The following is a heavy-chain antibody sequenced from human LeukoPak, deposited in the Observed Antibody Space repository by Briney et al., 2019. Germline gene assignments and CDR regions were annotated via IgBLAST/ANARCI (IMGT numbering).Heavy chain of an antibody. CDR1: GGTFSSDAISSFSSYA. J-gene: IGHJ4*02. CDR2: IIPILGTG. CDR3: ARARTYCSGGSCWATGRGGNDY. Sequence: ASVKVSCKASGGTFSSDAISSFSSYAISWLRQAPGQGLEWMGGIIPILGTGNYAQKFQGRVTIMADESTSKGYIELSSVRSEDTAVYYCARARTYCSGGSCWATGRGGNDYWGQGTLVTVSS. D-gene: IGHD2-15*01. V-gene: IGHV1-69*13.